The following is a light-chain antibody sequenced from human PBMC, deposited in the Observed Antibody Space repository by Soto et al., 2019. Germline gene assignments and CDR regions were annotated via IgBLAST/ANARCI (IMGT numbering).Light chain of an antibody. CDR1: QSVSSY. J-gene: IGKJ4*01. CDR3: QQHSNSELT. V-gene: IGKV3-11*01. CDR2: DAS. Sequence: EIVLTQSPATLSLSPGERATLSCRASQSVSSYLAWYQQKPGQAPRLLIYDASNSATGIPARFSGSGSGTDFTLTISSLEPEDFAVYYCQQHSNSELTFGGGTKVEIK.